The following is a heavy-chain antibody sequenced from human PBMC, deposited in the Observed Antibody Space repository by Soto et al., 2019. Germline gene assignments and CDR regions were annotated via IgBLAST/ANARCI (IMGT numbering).Heavy chain of an antibody. CDR1: GFTFSSYS. D-gene: IGHD2-15*01. J-gene: IGHJ5*02. Sequence: EVQLVESGGCLVKPGGSLRLSCAASGFTFSSYSMNWVRQAPGKGLEWVSSISSSSSYIYYADSVKGRFTISRDNAKNSLYLQMNSLRAEDTAVYYCARAPDCSGGSCLFDPWGQGTLVTVSS. CDR2: ISSSSSYI. V-gene: IGHV3-21*01. CDR3: ARAPDCSGGSCLFDP.